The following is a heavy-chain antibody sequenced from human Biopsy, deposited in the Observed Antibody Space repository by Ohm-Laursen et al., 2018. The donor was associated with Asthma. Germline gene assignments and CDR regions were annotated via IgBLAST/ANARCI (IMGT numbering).Heavy chain of an antibody. CDR1: GVSIRSYY. CDR3: AGFCSGGNCPDH. J-gene: IGHJ4*02. CDR2: IHYSGST. Sequence: PPGTLSLTCTVSGVSIRSYYWTWIRQPPGKGLEWIGNIHYSGSTYSNPPLKSRVTISVDTSKKQISLRLSSVIAADTAVYYCAGFCSGGNCPDHWGQGTLVHVSS. V-gene: IGHV4-59*01. D-gene: IGHD2-15*01.